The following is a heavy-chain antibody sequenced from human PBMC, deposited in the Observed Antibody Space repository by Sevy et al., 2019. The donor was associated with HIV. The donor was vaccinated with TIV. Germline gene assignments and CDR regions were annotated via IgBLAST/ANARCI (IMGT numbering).Heavy chain of an antibody. V-gene: IGHV1-69*06. CDR1: GGTFSSYA. J-gene: IGHJ5*02. CDR3: ARDRCSGGSCYSRSTRANWFDP. CDR2: IIPIFGTA. Sequence: ASVKVSCKASGGTFSSYAISWVRQAPGQGLEWMGGIIPIFGTANYAQKFQGRVTITGDKSTSTAYMELSSLRSEDTAVYYCARDRCSGGSCYSRSTRANWFDPWGQGTLVTVSS. D-gene: IGHD2-15*01.